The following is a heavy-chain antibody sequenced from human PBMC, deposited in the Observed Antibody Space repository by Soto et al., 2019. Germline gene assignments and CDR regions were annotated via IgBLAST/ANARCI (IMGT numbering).Heavy chain of an antibody. CDR2: ISYRGSS. V-gene: IGHV4-59*01. J-gene: IGHJ4*02. CDR1: GGSIRNYY. Sequence: SETLSLTCTVSGGSIRNYYWSWIRQPPGKGLECIGYISYRGSSNYNPSLKNRVTISVDTSKNQLSLKLSSVTAADTAVYYCARLRDSGGYSLYFDNWGQGTLVTVSS. CDR3: ARLRDSGGYSLYFDN. D-gene: IGHD5-18*01.